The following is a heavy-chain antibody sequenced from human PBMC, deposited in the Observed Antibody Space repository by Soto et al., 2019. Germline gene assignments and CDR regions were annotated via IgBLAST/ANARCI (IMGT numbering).Heavy chain of an antibody. D-gene: IGHD2-15*01. CDR3: AKDSHSRSDY. J-gene: IGHJ4*02. CDR2: ISGGGGST. Sequence: SLRLSCAASGFTFSEYAMTWVRQAPGKGLEWVSAISGGGGSTYYADSVKGRFTISRDNSKNTLYLQMNSLRAEDTAVYYCAKDSHSRSDYWGQGTLVTVSS. V-gene: IGHV3-23*01. CDR1: GFTFSEYA.